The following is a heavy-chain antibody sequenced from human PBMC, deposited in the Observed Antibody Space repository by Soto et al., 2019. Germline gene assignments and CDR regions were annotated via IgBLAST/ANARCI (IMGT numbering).Heavy chain of an antibody. CDR3: ARSKYTAFDY. Sequence: SETLSLTCAVSGGSISSGGYSWSWIRQSPGKGLEWIGYIYHSGSTYYNPSLKSRVTISVDRSKNQFSLKLSSVTAADTAVYYCARSKYTAFDYWGQGTLVTVSS. V-gene: IGHV4-30-2*06. J-gene: IGHJ4*02. CDR1: GGSISSGGYS. CDR2: IYHSGST. D-gene: IGHD5-18*01.